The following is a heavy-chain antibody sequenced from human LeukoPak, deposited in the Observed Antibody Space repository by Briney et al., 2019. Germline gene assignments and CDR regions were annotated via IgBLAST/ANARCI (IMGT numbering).Heavy chain of an antibody. D-gene: IGHD3-10*01. CDR1: GYSFISYW. CDR3: ARHGLSSDMDV. Sequence: GESLRISCKGFGYSFISYWITWVRQMPGKGLEWMGTIDPSDSYTDYSPSFQGHVTISADKPISTAYLQWSSLKASDTAMYYCARHGLSSDMDVWGQGTTVTVSS. J-gene: IGHJ6*02. CDR2: IDPSDSYT. V-gene: IGHV5-10-1*01.